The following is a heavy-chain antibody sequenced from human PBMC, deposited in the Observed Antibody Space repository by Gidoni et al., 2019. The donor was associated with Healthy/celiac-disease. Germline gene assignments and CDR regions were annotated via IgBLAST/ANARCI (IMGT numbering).Heavy chain of an antibody. V-gene: IGHV4-39*01. CDR1: GGPISSSSYY. Sequence: QLQLQESGPGLVKPSETLYLTCTVSGGPISSSSYYWGWLRQPPGKGLEWIGSIYYSGSTYYNPSLKSRVTISVDTSKNQFSLKLSSVTAADAAVYYCARIMTGYSSSWYFDYWGQGTLVTVSS. D-gene: IGHD6-13*01. J-gene: IGHJ4*02. CDR3: ARIMTGYSSSWYFDY. CDR2: IYYSGST.